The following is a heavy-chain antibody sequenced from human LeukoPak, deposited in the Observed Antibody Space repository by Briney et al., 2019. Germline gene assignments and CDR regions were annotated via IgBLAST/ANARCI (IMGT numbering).Heavy chain of an antibody. D-gene: IGHD3-10*01. CDR2: ISAYNGNT. Sequence: APVKVSCKASGYTFTSYGISWVRQAPGQGLEWMGWISAYNGNTNYAQKLQGRVTKTTDTSTSTAYMELRSLRSDDTAVYYCARVLWFGEFIDYWGQGTLVTVSS. CDR1: GYTFTSYG. J-gene: IGHJ4*02. CDR3: ARVLWFGEFIDY. V-gene: IGHV1-18*01.